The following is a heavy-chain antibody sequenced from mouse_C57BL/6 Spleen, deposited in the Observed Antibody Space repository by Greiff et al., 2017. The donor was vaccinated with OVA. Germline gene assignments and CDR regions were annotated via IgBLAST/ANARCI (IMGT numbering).Heavy chain of an antibody. D-gene: IGHD1-1*01. CDR3: ARGGNYYGRSYGFAY. Sequence: EVQLQQSGPELVKPGASVKIPCKASGYTFTDYNMDWVKQSHGKSLEWIGDITPNNGGTIYNQKFKGKATLTVDKSSSTAYMELRSLTSEDTAVYYCARGGNYYGRSYGFAYWGQGTLVTVSA. CDR2: ITPNNGGT. J-gene: IGHJ3*01. CDR1: GYTFTDYN. V-gene: IGHV1-18*01.